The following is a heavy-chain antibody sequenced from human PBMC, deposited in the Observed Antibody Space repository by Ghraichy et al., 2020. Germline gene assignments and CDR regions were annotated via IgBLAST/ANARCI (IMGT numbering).Heavy chain of an antibody. CDR2: ISGSGVRT. CDR3: AKDAFSSPKTPQPFDY. V-gene: IGHV3-23*01. CDR1: GFKFVSYA. D-gene: IGHD6-13*01. J-gene: IGHJ4*02. Sequence: GGSLRLSCAASGFKFVSYAMTWVRQAPGKGLEWVSVISGSGVRTYYADSVKGRFTISRDNSRNTVYLQMNSLRAEDTAIYYCAKDAFSSPKTPQPFDYWGQGSIVTVSS.